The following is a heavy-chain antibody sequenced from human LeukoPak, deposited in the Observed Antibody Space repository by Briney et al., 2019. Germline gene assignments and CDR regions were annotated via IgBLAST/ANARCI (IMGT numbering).Heavy chain of an antibody. V-gene: IGHV3-33*01. CDR1: RFTFSNYG. CDR2: IWNDGSNE. J-gene: IGHJ4*02. D-gene: IGHD1-20*01. CDR3: ARGTNWSPLDFDH. Sequence: GGSLRLSCAASRFTFSNYGMHWVRQAPGKGPEWVAVIWNDGSNEYYADSVKGRFTISRDNSKNTLHLQMDSLRAEDTAVYYCARGTNWSPLDFDHWGQGTLVTVSS.